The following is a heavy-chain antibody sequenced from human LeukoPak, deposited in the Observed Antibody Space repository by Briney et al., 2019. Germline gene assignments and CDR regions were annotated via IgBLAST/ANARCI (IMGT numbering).Heavy chain of an antibody. Sequence: GGSLRLSCAASGFTFSSYAMHWVRQAPGKGLERVAVISYDGSNKYYADSVKGRFTISRDNSKNTLYLQMNSLRAEDTAVYYCARDPRYSSSYFDYWGQGTLVTVSS. CDR2: ISYDGSNK. J-gene: IGHJ4*02. V-gene: IGHV3-30*16. D-gene: IGHD6-6*01. CDR3: ARDPRYSSSYFDY. CDR1: GFTFSSYA.